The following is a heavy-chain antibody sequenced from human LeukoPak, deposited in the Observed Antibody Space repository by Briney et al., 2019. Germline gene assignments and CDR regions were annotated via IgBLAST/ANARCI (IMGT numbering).Heavy chain of an antibody. V-gene: IGHV4-38-2*02. CDR3: ARGHQWLANYFDY. Sequence: SETLSLTCTVSGYSISSGYYWGWIRQPPGKGLEWIGSIYHSGSTYYNPSLKSRVTISVDTSKNQFSLKLSSVTAADTAVYYCARGHQWLANYFDYWGQGTLVTVSS. CDR1: GYSISSGYY. CDR2: IYHSGST. J-gene: IGHJ4*02. D-gene: IGHD6-19*01.